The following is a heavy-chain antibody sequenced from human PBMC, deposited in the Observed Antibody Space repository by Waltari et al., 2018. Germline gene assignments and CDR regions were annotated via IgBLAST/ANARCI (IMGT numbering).Heavy chain of an antibody. CDR3: ARQEMATTPFDY. D-gene: IGHD1-1*01. J-gene: IGHJ4*02. CDR2: IYYSGST. V-gene: IGHV4-39*01. Sequence: QLQLQESGPGLVKPSETLSLTCTVSGGSISSSSYYWGWIRQPPGKGLEWIGSIYYSGSTYYNPSLKSRVTISVDTSKNQFSLKLSSVTAADTAVYYCARQEMATTPFDYWGQGTLVTVSS. CDR1: GGSISSSSYY.